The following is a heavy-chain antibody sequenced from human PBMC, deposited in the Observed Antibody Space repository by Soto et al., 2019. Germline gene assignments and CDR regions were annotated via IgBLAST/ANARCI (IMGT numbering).Heavy chain of an antibody. Sequence: QVQLVESGGGVVQPGRSLRLSCAASGFTFSSYAMHWVRQAPGKGLEWVAVISYDGSNKYYADSVKGRFTISRDNSKNTLYLQMNSLRAEDTAVYYCERDRGSSGWDAFDIWGQGTMVTVSS. CDR1: GFTFSSYA. D-gene: IGHD6-19*01. V-gene: IGHV3-30-3*01. CDR2: ISYDGSNK. CDR3: ERDRGSSGWDAFDI. J-gene: IGHJ3*02.